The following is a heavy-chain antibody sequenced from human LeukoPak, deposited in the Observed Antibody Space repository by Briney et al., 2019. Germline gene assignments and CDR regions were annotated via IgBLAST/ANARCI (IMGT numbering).Heavy chain of an antibody. CDR2: ITTGGGT. CDR1: GFSFSNYP. Sequence: GGSLRLSCAASGFSFSNYPMSWVRQAPGKGLEWVSAITTGGGTYYAGSVKGRFTISRDNFKNTLYLQMNSLRVEDTAVYYCAKEDFSDHTTGFGPWGQGTLVTVSS. V-gene: IGHV3-23*01. CDR3: AKEDFSDHTTGFGP. D-gene: IGHD1-1*01. J-gene: IGHJ5*02.